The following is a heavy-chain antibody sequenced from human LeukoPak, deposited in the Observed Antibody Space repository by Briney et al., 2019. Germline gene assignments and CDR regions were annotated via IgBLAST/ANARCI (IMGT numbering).Heavy chain of an antibody. Sequence: SETLSLTCTVSGGSISSYYWSWIRQPPGKGLEWIGYIYYSGSTNYNPSLKSRVTISVDTSKNQFSLKLSSVTSADTAVYYCARVGTYGSGSYLSWLDYWGQGTLVTVSS. CDR2: IYYSGST. J-gene: IGHJ4*02. V-gene: IGHV4-59*01. D-gene: IGHD3-10*01. CDR3: ARVGTYGSGSYLSWLDY. CDR1: GGSISSYY.